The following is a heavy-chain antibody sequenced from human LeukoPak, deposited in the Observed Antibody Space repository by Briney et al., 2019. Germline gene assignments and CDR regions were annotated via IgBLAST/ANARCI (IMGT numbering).Heavy chain of an antibody. Sequence: SETLSLTCTVSGGSSSSGSYYWSWIRQPAGKGLEWIGRIYTTGSTNYNPSLKSRVTILLDTSKNQFSLKLSSVTAADTAVYYCARVAGSLAAFVWGQGTLVTVSS. CDR1: GGSSSSGSYY. V-gene: IGHV4-61*02. CDR2: IYTTGST. J-gene: IGHJ3*01. D-gene: IGHD6-19*01. CDR3: ARVAGSLAAFV.